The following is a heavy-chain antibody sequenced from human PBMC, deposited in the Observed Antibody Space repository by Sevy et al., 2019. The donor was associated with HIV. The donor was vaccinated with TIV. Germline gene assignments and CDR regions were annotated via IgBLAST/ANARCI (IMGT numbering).Heavy chain of an antibody. V-gene: IGHV3-7*01. Sequence: GGSLRLSCAASGFSFSANWMNWVRQAPGKGLEWVANIKGDGSDKHYVDSVEGRFTISRDNAKNVLYLRMNSLRVEDTAVYYCAHETFGRFDSWGQGTLVTVSS. J-gene: IGHJ4*02. D-gene: IGHD3-16*01. CDR3: AHETFGRFDS. CDR1: GFSFSANW. CDR2: IKGDGSDK.